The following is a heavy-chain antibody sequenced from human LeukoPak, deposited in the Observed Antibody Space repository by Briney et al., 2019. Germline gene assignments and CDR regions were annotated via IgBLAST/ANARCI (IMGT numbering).Heavy chain of an antibody. CDR2: IIPIFGTA. V-gene: IGHV1-69*06. CDR3: ARSALKDVDLDY. Sequence: ASVKVSCKASGGTFSSYAISWVRQAPGQGLEWMGGIIPIFGTANYAQKFQGRVTITADKSTSTAYMELSSLRSEDTAVYYCARSALKDVDLDYWGQGTLVTVSS. J-gene: IGHJ4*02. CDR1: GGTFSSYA. D-gene: IGHD5-24*01.